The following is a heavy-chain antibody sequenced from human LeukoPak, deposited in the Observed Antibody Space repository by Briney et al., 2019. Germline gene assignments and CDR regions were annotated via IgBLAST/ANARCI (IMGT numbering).Heavy chain of an antibody. D-gene: IGHD1-20*01. Sequence: PSGTLSLTCTVSGGSISSGSYYWSWIRQPAGKGLEWIGRIYTSGSTNYNPSLKSRVTISVDRSKNQFSLKLSSVTAADTAVYYCARGGSITGARDAFDIWGQGTMVTVSS. CDR1: GGSISSGSYY. CDR3: ARGGSITGARDAFDI. V-gene: IGHV4-61*02. CDR2: IYTSGST. J-gene: IGHJ3*02.